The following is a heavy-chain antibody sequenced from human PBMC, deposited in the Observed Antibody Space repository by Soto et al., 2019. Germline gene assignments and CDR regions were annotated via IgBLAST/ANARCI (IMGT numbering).Heavy chain of an antibody. D-gene: IGHD6-6*01. V-gene: IGHV4-31*03. Sequence: SETLSLTCTVSGGSISSGGYYWSWIRQHPGKGLEWIGYIYYSGSTYYNPSLKSRVTISVDTSKNQFSLKLSSVTAADTAVYYCARVIAARLLFGMDVWGQGTTVTVSS. J-gene: IGHJ6*02. CDR1: GGSISSGGYY. CDR3: ARVIAARLLFGMDV. CDR2: IYYSGST.